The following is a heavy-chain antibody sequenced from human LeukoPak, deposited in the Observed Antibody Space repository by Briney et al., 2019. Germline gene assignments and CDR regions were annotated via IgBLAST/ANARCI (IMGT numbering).Heavy chain of an antibody. CDR1: GFTFSSYA. CDR2: ITGSGVGT. J-gene: IGHJ3*01. Sequence: GGSLRLSCAASGFTFSSYAMSWVRQAPGKGLEWVSAITGSGVGTYYADSVKGRFTISRDNAKNSLYLQMNSLRAEDTAVYYCAKTLTFYYDSSAYDAFDFWGQGTMVTVSS. CDR3: AKTLTFYYDSSAYDAFDF. D-gene: IGHD3-22*01. V-gene: IGHV3-23*01.